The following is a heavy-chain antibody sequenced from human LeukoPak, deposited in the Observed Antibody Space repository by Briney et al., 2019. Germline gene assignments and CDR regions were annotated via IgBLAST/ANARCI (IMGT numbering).Heavy chain of an antibody. D-gene: IGHD6-19*01. J-gene: IGHJ6*03. Sequence: PSETLSLTCTVSGGSISSYYWSWIRQPAGKGLEWVGRIYTSGSTNYNPSLKRRVTISVDTSKNQFSLKLSSVTAADTAVYYCARDRAVAALDDYMDVWGKGTTVTVSS. CDR2: IYTSGST. CDR3: ARDRAVAALDDYMDV. CDR1: GGSISSYY. V-gene: IGHV4-4*07.